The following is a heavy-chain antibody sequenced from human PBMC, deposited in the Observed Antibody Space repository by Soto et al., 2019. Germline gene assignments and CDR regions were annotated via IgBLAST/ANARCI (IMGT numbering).Heavy chain of an antibody. D-gene: IGHD3-10*01. Sequence: GESLKISCKGSGYSFSNYWIGWVRQMPGKGLEWMGIIYPGDSDTRYSPSFQGQVTISAAKSISTAYLQWSSLKASDTAIYYCARRYYYDSGSFNLDYWGQGTLVTVSS. CDR3: ARRYYYDSGSFNLDY. CDR2: IYPGDSDT. CDR1: GYSFSNYW. V-gene: IGHV5-51*01. J-gene: IGHJ4*02.